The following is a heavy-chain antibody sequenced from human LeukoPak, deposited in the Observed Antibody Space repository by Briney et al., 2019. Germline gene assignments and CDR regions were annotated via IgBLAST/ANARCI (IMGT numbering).Heavy chain of an antibody. D-gene: IGHD2-15*01. V-gene: IGHV1-2*02. CDR3: ARGLGCSGGSCYSYYYYYYMDV. CDR1: GYTFTGYY. CDR2: INPNSGGT. J-gene: IGHJ6*03. Sequence: ASVKVSCKASGYTFTGYYMHWVRQAPGQGLEWMGWINPNSGGTNYAQKFQGRVTMTRDTSISTAYMELSRLRSDDTAVYYCARGLGCSGGSCYSYYYYYYMDVWGKGTTVTVSS.